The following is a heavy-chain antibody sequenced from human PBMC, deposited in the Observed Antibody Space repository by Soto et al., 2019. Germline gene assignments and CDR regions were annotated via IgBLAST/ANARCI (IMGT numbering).Heavy chain of an antibody. CDR2: IYSGGST. J-gene: IGHJ3*02. V-gene: IGHV3-66*01. D-gene: IGHD2-21*01. CDR1: GFTVSSNY. Sequence: GESLKISCAASGFTVSSNYMSWVRQAPGKGLEWVSVIYSGGSTYYADSVKGRFTISRDNSKNTLYLQMNSLRAEDTAVYYCARDQGYCGGDCADAFDIWGQGTMVTVSS. CDR3: ARDQGYCGGDCADAFDI.